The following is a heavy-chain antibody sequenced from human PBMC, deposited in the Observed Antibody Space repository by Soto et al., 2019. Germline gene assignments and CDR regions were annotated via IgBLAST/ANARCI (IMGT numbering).Heavy chain of an antibody. CDR3: ARSPPSSYYGGSGTFDY. Sequence: QLQLQESGPGLVRPSGTLSLTCAVSGGFTSTNNWWSWVRQPPGKGLEWIGDAYHSGSTEYNPSLKSRVSISVEKSQNQISLKLTSATAADTAVYYCARSPPSSYYGGSGTFDYWGQGTLVTVSS. CDR1: GGFTSTNNW. D-gene: IGHD3-10*01. CDR2: AYHSGST. V-gene: IGHV4-4*02. J-gene: IGHJ4*02.